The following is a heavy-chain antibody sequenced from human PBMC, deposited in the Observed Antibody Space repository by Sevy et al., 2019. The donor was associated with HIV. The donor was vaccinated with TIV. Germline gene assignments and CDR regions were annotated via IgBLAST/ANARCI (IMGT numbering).Heavy chain of an antibody. CDR3: ARVHEFCSTTICYSGLDH. CDR1: GYRFTDYY. Sequence: ASVKVSCETSGYRFTDYYIHWVRQAPGQGLEWMGWINPNSDVTKSAKKFQDRVIMTKDTSISTVYMELRGLTFDDSAVYYCARVHEFCSTTICYSGLDHWGHGSLVTVSS. CDR2: INPNSDVT. V-gene: IGHV1-2*02. J-gene: IGHJ4*01. D-gene: IGHD2-2*02.